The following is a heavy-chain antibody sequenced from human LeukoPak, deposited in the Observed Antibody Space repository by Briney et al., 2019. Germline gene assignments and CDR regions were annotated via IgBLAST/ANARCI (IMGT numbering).Heavy chain of an antibody. J-gene: IGHJ4*02. D-gene: IGHD5-18*01. CDR2: ISGSGGST. Sequence: QPGGSLRLSCAASAFTFRSYAMIWVRQAPGKGLEWVSGISGSGGSTYYSDSAKGRFTISRDNSNNTLYLQMNSLRAEDTAVCYCAKGAASRGYTYVANWGQGTLVTVSS. CDR1: AFTFRSYA. CDR3: AKGAASRGYTYVAN. V-gene: IGHV3-23*01.